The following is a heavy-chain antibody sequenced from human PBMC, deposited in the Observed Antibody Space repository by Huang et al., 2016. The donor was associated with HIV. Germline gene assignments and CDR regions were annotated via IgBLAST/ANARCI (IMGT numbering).Heavy chain of an antibody. CDR2: IYSSGGRT. V-gene: IGHV4-39*01. CDR1: GGSVITSGYW. CDR3: TRPLFPFSPDAKDPGWFDP. Sequence: LQLHESGPGLVKSSETLSLTCTVSGGSVITSGYWWGWIRQPPGKGLAWIGSIYSSGGRTDYNPSLKSRVNISVDTSKNQLSLKVDSVTAADTAVYYCTRPLFPFSPDAKDPGWFDPWGPGILIVVSS. D-gene: IGHD2-15*01. J-gene: IGHJ5*02.